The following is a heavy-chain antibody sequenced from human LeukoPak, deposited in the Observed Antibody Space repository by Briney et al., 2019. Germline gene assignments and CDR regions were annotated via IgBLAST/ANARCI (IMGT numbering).Heavy chain of an antibody. V-gene: IGHV4-31*03. CDR1: GSSISNDGYY. Sequence: SETLSLTCTVSGSSISNDGYYWNWIRQHPGKGLEWIGYIYYSGSTYYSPSLKSRVTISVDTSKNQFSLKLSSVTAADTAVYYCARSLSPYGYHDYWGQGTLVTVSS. J-gene: IGHJ4*02. CDR3: ARSLSPYGYHDY. CDR2: IYYSGST. D-gene: IGHD4-17*01.